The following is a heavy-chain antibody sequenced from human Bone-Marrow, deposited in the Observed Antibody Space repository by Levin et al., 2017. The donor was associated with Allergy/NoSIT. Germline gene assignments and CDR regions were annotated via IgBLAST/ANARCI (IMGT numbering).Heavy chain of an antibody. Sequence: ASVKVSCKASGYTFTSYYMHWVRQAPGQGLEWTGIINPSGGSTSYAQKFQGRVTMTRDTSTSTVYMELSSLRSEDTAVYYCARAGMLSATPPYYYYYYMDVWGKGTTVTVSS. J-gene: IGHJ6*03. CDR1: GYTFTSYY. D-gene: IGHD2-8*01. V-gene: IGHV1-46*01. CDR2: INPSGGST. CDR3: ARAGMLSATPPYYYYYYMDV.